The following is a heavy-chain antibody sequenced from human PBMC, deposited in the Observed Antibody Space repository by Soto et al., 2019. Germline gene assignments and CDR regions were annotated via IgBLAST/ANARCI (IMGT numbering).Heavy chain of an antibody. Sequence: SETLSLTCAVYGGSFSGYYWSWIRQPPGKGLEWIGEINHSGSTNYNPSLKSRVTISVDTSKNQFSLKLSSVTAADTAVYYCASGTSGYDSSYYYYYGMDVWGQGTTVT. CDR2: INHSGST. CDR1: GGSFSGYY. V-gene: IGHV4-34*01. J-gene: IGHJ6*02. D-gene: IGHD5-12*01. CDR3: ASGTSGYDSSYYYYYGMDV.